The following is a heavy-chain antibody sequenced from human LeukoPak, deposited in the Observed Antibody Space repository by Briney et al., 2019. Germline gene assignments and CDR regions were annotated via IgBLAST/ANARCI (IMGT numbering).Heavy chain of an antibody. Sequence: GGSLRLSCAVSGFSVSNYYMNWVRRAPGKGLEWVSLIRGSGETFYADSVKGRFTISRDDSKNTVHLQMNSLRVEDTADYFCARDRAATQDWVEFDPWGQGTLVTVSS. D-gene: IGHD3/OR15-3a*01. CDR3: ARDRAATQDWVEFDP. J-gene: IGHJ5*02. CDR1: GFSVSNYY. V-gene: IGHV3-66*03. CDR2: IRGSGET.